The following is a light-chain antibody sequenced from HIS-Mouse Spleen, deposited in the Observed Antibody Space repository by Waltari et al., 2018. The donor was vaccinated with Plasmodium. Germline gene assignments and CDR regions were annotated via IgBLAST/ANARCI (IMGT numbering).Light chain of an antibody. J-gene: IGKJ4*01. V-gene: IGKV4-1*01. Sequence: DIVMTQSPDSLAVSLGERATINCKSSQSVLYSSNNTNYLAWYQQKPGQPPKLLIYWASTRASGVPDRFSGSGSGTDFTLTSSSLQAEEVAVYYCQQYYSTPLTFGGGTKVEIK. CDR2: WAS. CDR3: QQYYSTPLT. CDR1: QSVLYSSNNTNY.